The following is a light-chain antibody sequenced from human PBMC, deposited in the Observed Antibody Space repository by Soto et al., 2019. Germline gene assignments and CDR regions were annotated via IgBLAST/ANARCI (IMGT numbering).Light chain of an antibody. CDR2: EVS. J-gene: IGLJ1*01. V-gene: IGLV2-14*01. Sequence: QSVPSQPASVSWSPGHSITISCTGTSSDVGGYNYVSWYQLHPGKAPKLMIYEVSNRPSGISNRFSASKSGNTASLTISGLQAEEEADYYCFSYTSSTDYVFGTGTKVTVL. CDR3: FSYTSSTDYV. CDR1: SSDVGGYNY.